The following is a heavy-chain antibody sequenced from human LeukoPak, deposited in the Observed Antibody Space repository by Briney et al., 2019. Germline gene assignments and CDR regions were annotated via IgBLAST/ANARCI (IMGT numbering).Heavy chain of an antibody. V-gene: IGHV1-18*04. CDR1: GYTFTSYG. CDR2: ISAYNGNT. CDR3: AREWQILRSERNYYYYYGMDV. Sequence: GASVKVSCKASGYTFTSYGISWVRQAPGQGLEWMGWISAYNGNTNYAQKLQGRVTMTTDTSTSTAYMELRSLRSDDTAVYYCAREWQILRSERNYYYYYGMDVWGKGTTVTVSS. J-gene: IGHJ6*04. D-gene: IGHD3-3*01.